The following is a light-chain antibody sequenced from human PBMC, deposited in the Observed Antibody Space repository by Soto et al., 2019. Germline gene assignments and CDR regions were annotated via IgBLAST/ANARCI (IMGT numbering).Light chain of an antibody. V-gene: IGLV2-23*02. J-gene: IGLJ3*02. CDR2: EVT. CDR3: CSYAGSSTWV. CDR1: SSDVGNYNL. Sequence: QSALTQPASVSGSLGQSITISCTGTSSDVGNYNLVSWYQQHPDKAPKLMIYEVTQRPSGVSNRFSGSKSGNTASLTISGLQAEDEADYYCCSYAGSSTWVFGGGTKLTVL.